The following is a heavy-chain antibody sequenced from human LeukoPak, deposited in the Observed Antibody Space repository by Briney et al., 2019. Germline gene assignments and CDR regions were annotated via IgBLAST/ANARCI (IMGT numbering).Heavy chain of an antibody. D-gene: IGHD5-18*01. V-gene: IGHV3-33*01. CDR1: GFTFSSYG. Sequence: GGSLRLSCAASGFTFSSYGMHWVRQAPGKGLEWVAVIWYDGSNKYYADSVKGRFTISRDNSKNTLYLQMNSLRAEDTAVYYCARDSLSYGFGTYDSWGQGTLVTVSS. J-gene: IGHJ4*02. CDR3: ARDSLSYGFGTYDS. CDR2: IWYDGSNK.